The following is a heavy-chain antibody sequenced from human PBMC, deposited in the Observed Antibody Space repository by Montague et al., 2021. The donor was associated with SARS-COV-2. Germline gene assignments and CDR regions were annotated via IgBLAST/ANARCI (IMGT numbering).Heavy chain of an antibody. CDR3: ASPGGYCTGGSCYYVY. D-gene: IGHD2-15*01. V-gene: IGHV4-59*01. CDR1: GGSISTYY. J-gene: IGHJ4*02. CDR2: IYYSGST. Sequence: SETLSLTCSVSGGSISTYYWSWIRQPPGKGLEWIGYIYYSGSTNYNPSLKSRAPISIDTSKNQFSLELSSVTAAGMAVYYCASPGGYCTGGSCYYVYWGQGTLVTVSS.